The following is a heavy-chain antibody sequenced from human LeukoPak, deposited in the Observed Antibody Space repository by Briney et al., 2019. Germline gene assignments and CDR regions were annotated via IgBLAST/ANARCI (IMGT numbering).Heavy chain of an antibody. CDR1: EFAFGSYA. CDR3: AKVPSSRIAVAGTFDY. V-gene: IGHV3-23*01. Sequence: GGSLRLSCAASEFAFGSYAMTWVRQAPGKGLEWVSAISGSGGSTYYADSVKGRFTISRDNSKNTLYLQMNSLRAEDTAVYYCAKVPSSRIAVAGTFDYWGQGTLVTVSS. J-gene: IGHJ4*02. CDR2: ISGSGGST. D-gene: IGHD6-19*01.